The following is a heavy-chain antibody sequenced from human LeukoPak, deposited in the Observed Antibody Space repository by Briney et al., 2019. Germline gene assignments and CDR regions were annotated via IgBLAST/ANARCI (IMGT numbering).Heavy chain of an antibody. V-gene: IGHV3-33*08. J-gene: IGHJ4*02. D-gene: IGHD3-10*01. CDR2: IWYDENYK. CDR3: ARDLDTYGSGSFWLV. Sequence: GGSLRLSCAASGFTFSSYGMLWVRQAPGKGLEWVAVIWYDENYKYYADSVKGRFTISRDNSKNTLYLQMNSLRAEDTAVYYCARDLDTYGSGSFWLVWGPGTLVTVSS. CDR1: GFTFSSYG.